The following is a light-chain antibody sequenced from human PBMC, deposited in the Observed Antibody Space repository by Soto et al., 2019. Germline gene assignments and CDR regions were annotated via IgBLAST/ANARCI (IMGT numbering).Light chain of an antibody. CDR3: EQYGGSSWS. CDR1: QSISISH. J-gene: IGKJ1*01. CDR2: RTT. Sequence: EIVLRQSPGTLSLSPGERDTLSSTAIQSISISHLARYQQQPGQAPMLLIYRTTTRATGIPDRFSCSGSGTYFTLTISKVWPGDFAVYCSEQYGGSSWSFGQGTKVEI. V-gene: IGKV3-20*01.